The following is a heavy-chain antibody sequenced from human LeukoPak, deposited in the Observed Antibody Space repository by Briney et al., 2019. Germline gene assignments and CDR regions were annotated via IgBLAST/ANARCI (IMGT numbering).Heavy chain of an antibody. CDR3: ARTYYDILTGYNPYFDY. CDR2: ITASSTAI. Sequence: GGSLRLSCAASGFTFNTYTMNWVRQAPGKGLEWVSSITASSTAIYSADSVKVRFTISRDNAKNFLYLQMNSLRAEDTAVYYCARTYYDILTGYNPYFDYWGQGILVTVSS. V-gene: IGHV3-21*01. CDR1: GFTFNTYT. J-gene: IGHJ4*02. D-gene: IGHD3-9*01.